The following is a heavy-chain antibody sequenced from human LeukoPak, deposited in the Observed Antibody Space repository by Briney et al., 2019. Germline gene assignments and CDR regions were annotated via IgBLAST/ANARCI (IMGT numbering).Heavy chain of an antibody. V-gene: IGHV3-23*01. CDR2: ISGSGGST. Sequence: PGGSLRLSCAASGFTFSSYSMSWVRQAPGKGLEWVSAISGSGGSTYYADSVKGRFTISRDNSKNTLYLQMNSLRAEDTAVYYCAKSRGLLPLFDAFDIWGQGTMVTVSS. CDR3: AKSRGLLPLFDAFDI. CDR1: GFTFSSYS. D-gene: IGHD2-15*01. J-gene: IGHJ3*02.